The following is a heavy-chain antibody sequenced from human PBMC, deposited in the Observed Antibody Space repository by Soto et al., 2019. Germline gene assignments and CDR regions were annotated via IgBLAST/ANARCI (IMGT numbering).Heavy chain of an antibody. CDR1: GFSFSNYV. CDR2: ISPSGGSR. J-gene: IGHJ4*02. V-gene: IGHV3-23*01. D-gene: IGHD3-16*01. Sequence: DVQLLESGGGLVQAGGSLRLSCAASGFSFSNYVMSWVRQAPGKGLEWVSVISPSGGSRYYADSVKGRFTFSRDNSNNMLYLQMNSLRVEDTALYYCAKRLGDSKAFDYWGQGTLVTVSS. CDR3: AKRLGDSKAFDY.